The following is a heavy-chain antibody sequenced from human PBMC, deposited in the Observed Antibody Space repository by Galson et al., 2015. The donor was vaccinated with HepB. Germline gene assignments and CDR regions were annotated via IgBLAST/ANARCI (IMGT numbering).Heavy chain of an antibody. CDR2: ISSDINTK. CDR3: ASDLDGSGSFYNMLAY. V-gene: IGHV3-30*04. J-gene: IGHJ4*02. CDR1: GFSFSRHA. D-gene: IGHD3-10*01. Sequence: SLRLSCAASGFSFSRHAFHWVRQAPGKGLQWLSLISSDINTKNYADSVKGRFSVSRDNSRDTVYLQMNGLRPEGTAVYFCASDLDGSGSFYNMLAYWGQGIMVTVSS.